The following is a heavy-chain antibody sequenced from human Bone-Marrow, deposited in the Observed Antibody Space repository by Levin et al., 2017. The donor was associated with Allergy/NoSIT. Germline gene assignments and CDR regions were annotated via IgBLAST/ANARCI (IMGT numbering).Heavy chain of an antibody. Sequence: KISCQASGGTLSRYAISWVRQGPGQGLEWIGGLIPIAGSANYPQKFQDRVTITVDDSTTTAYMEMSSLTSEDTAVYYCARGKWGGSVTNGGSSGHAYFGMDVWGQGTTVIVSS. V-gene: IGHV1-69*01. J-gene: IGHJ6*02. CDR2: LIPIAGSA. D-gene: IGHD2-8*01. CDR3: ARGKWGGSVTNGGSSGHAYFGMDV. CDR1: GGTLSRYA.